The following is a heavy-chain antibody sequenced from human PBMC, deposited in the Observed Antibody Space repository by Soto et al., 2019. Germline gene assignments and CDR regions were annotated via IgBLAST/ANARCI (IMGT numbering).Heavy chain of an antibody. CDR3: VRDDDYDDNEFDY. D-gene: IGHD3-16*01. Sequence: QVQLVESGGGVVEPGMSPRLSCAASGFTFSRHGMHWVRQAPGKWLEWVAVIYHDGSIVVYADSVKGRFTIFRDTSNDMLYLQMYSLRVADTAAYYCVRDDDYDDNEFDYCGQGTLVIVAS. CDR2: IYHDGSIV. V-gene: IGHV3-33*01. J-gene: IGHJ4*02. CDR1: GFTFSRHG.